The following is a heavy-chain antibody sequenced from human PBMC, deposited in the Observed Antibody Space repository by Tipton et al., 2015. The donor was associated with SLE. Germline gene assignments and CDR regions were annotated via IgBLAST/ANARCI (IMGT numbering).Heavy chain of an antibody. CDR1: GYSFTNYW. J-gene: IGHJ6*02. CDR3: ARRGGEPRHYYYYGMDV. D-gene: IGHD3-16*01. V-gene: IGHV5-51*01. CDR2: IYPGDSDT. Sequence: VQLVQSGAEVKKPGESLKISCKGSGYSFTNYWIGWVRQMPGKGLEWMGIIYPGDSDTRYSPSFQGQVTISADKSISTASLQWSSLKASDTAMYYCARRGGEPRHYYYYGMDVWGQGTTVTVSS.